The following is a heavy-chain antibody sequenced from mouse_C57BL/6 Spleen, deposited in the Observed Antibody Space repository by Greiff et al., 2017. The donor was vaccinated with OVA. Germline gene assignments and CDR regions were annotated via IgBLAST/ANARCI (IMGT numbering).Heavy chain of an antibody. Sequence: QVQLQQSGPELVKPGASVKISCTASGYAFSSSWMNWVKQRPGKGLEWIGRIYPEDGGTNYNGKFKSKATLTSDKSSSTAYMQLSSLTSEDSAVYFCARSTTVVGNYYAMDYWGQGTSVTVSS. CDR3: ARSTTVVGNYYAMDY. CDR1: GYAFSSSW. J-gene: IGHJ4*01. CDR2: IYPEDGGT. D-gene: IGHD1-1*01. V-gene: IGHV1-82*01.